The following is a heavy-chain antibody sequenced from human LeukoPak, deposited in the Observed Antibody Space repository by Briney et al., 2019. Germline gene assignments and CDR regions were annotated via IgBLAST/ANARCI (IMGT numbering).Heavy chain of an antibody. CDR3: ARGDEDIVVVPADV. J-gene: IGHJ4*02. D-gene: IGHD2-2*01. V-gene: IGHV3-30-3*01. Sequence: GRSLRLSCAASGFTFSSYAMHWGRQAPGKGLEWVAVISYDGSNKYYADSVKGRFTISIDNSKNTLYLQMNSLRAEDTAVYYCARGDEDIVVVPADVWGQGTLVTVSS. CDR2: ISYDGSNK. CDR1: GFTFSSYA.